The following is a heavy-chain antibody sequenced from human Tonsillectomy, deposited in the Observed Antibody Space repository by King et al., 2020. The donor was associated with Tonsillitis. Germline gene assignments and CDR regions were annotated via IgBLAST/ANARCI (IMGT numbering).Heavy chain of an antibody. CDR3: ARAVYYDSSGYED. J-gene: IGHJ4*02. Sequence: VQLVESGGGLVQPGGSLRLSCTVSGFTFSDCYMDWVRQAPGKGLEWVGRSRDKLNNYTTEYAASVKGRFTISRDDSKNSVFLQMNSLKIEDTAVYFCARAVYYDSSGYEDWGQGTLVTVSS. D-gene: IGHD3-22*01. CDR2: SRDKLNNYTT. CDR1: GFTFSDCY. V-gene: IGHV3-72*01.